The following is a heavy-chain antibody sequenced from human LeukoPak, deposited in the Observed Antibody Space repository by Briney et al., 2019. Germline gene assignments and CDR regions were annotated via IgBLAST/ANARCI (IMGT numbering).Heavy chain of an antibody. CDR2: IYCSGST. CDR3: ARIYYFDGSGSYGRYFDL. Sequence: SETLYLTCTVSRGSVSSGGYYWSWIRQPPGKGLDWIGHIYCSGSTSYNPSLKSRVTISVDTSKNQFSLKLSSVTAADTAVYYCARIYYFDGSGSYGRYFDLWGRGTLVTVSS. D-gene: IGHD3-22*01. J-gene: IGHJ2*01. V-gene: IGHV4-61*08. CDR1: RGSVSSGGYY.